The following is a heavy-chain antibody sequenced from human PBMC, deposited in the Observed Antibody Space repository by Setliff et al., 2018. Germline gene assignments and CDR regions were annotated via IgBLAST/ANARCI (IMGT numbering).Heavy chain of an antibody. CDR2: IIPMFGTT. D-gene: IGHD3-22*01. CDR1: GGTFSSYA. Sequence: SVKVSCKASGGTFSSYAIDWVRQAPGQGLEWMGGIIPMFGTTNYAQRFRGRVTITADESTTTAYLELSSLRSEDTAVYYCAIIGPDSSGYYWIFDYWGQGTLVTVSS. J-gene: IGHJ4*02. CDR3: AIIGPDSSGYYWIFDY. V-gene: IGHV1-69*13.